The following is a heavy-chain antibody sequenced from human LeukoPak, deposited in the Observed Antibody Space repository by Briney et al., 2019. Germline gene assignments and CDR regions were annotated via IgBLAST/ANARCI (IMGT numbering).Heavy chain of an antibody. CDR1: GFTFSSYA. D-gene: IGHD2-21*02. Sequence: GSLRLSCAASGFTFSSYAMSWVRQAPGKGLEWVSAIGGSGGSTYYADSVKGRFTISRDNSKNTLYLQMNSLRAEDTAVYYCAKDRDIVVVTAPHYGMDVWGQGTTVTVSS. J-gene: IGHJ6*02. CDR2: IGGSGGST. V-gene: IGHV3-23*01. CDR3: AKDRDIVVVTAPHYGMDV.